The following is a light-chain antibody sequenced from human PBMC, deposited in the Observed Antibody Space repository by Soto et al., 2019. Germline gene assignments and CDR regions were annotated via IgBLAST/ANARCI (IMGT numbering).Light chain of an antibody. CDR3: QQGHSTPFT. CDR2: GAS. Sequence: DIQMTQSPSSLFASVGDRVTISCRASQYIGNYLNWYQQKPGKVPKLLIYGASSLESGVPSRFIGSRSGSDFTLTISTLQPEDFATYYCQQGHSTPFTFGGGIKVEIK. J-gene: IGKJ4*01. V-gene: IGKV1-39*01. CDR1: QYIGNY.